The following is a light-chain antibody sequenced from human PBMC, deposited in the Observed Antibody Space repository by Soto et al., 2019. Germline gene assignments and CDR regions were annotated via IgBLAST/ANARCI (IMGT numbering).Light chain of an antibody. CDR3: QSYDSSNQGVV. J-gene: IGLJ3*02. V-gene: IGLV6-57*04. CDR1: SGSIASNY. CDR2: EDN. Sequence: NFMLTQPHSVSESPGKTVTISCTRSSGSIASNYVQWYQQRPGSAPTTVIYEDNQRPSGVPDRFSGSIDSSSNSASLTIYGLKTEDEADNYCQSYDSSNQGVVFGGGTKLAVL.